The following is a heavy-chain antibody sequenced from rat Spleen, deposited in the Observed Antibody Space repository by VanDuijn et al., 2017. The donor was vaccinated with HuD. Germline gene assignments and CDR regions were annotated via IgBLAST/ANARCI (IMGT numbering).Heavy chain of an antibody. J-gene: IGHJ2*01. CDR1: GINFSDYY. D-gene: IGHD3-1*01. Sequence: EVQLVESGGGSVQPGRSMKLSCAASGINFSDYYMAWVRQAPGKGLEWVATISNDGSSTYYRDSVKGRFIIFRDNAKNSLYLQMDSLRSEDTATYYCARQRTLYYFDYWGQGVMVPVSS. V-gene: IGHV5-7*01. CDR3: ARQRTLYYFDY. CDR2: ISNDGSST.